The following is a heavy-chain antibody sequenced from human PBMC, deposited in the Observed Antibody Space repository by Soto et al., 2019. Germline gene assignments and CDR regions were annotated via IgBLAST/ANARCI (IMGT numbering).Heavy chain of an antibody. D-gene: IGHD3-3*01. J-gene: IGHJ4*02. CDR3: ARALYDFWSGYSGAVFDY. Sequence: ASVKVSCKASGYTFTGYYMHWVRQAPGQGLEWMGWINPNSGGTNYAQKFQCWVTMTRDTSISTAYMELSRLRSDDTAVYYCARALYDFWSGYSGAVFDYWGQGTLVTVSS. CDR1: GYTFTGYY. CDR2: INPNSGGT. V-gene: IGHV1-2*04.